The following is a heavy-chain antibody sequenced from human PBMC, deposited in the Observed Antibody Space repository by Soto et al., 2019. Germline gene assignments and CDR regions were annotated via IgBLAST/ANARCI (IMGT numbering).Heavy chain of an antibody. J-gene: IGHJ4*02. V-gene: IGHV4-59*01. CDR3: ARRRATYFDS. Sequence: HVQLQESGPGLVKPSETLSLACTVSGVSISRYYWSWIRQPPGKGLECIGYIYYIGSTDYDPSIKSRVTRSVETSKNRFSLKLSYVTAEDTAVDYCARRRATYFDSWGQGTLVTVSS. CDR2: IYYIGST. CDR1: GVSISRYY.